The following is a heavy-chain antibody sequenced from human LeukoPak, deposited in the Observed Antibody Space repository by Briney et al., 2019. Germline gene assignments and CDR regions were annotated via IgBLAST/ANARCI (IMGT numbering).Heavy chain of an antibody. CDR1: GYTFSGYY. CDR3: ARSLRTTVTTFPY. D-gene: IGHD4-17*01. J-gene: IGHJ4*02. V-gene: IGHV1-2*02. Sequence: GASVKVSCKASGYTFSGYYMHWVRQAPGQGLEWMGWINPNSGGTNYAQKFQGRVTMTRDTSISTAYMELSRLTSDGTAVYYCARSLRTTVTTFPYWGQGTLVTVSS. CDR2: INPNSGGT.